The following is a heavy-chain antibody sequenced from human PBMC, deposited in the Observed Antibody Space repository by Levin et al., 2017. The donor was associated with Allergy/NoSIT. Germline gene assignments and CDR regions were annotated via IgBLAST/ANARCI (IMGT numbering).Heavy chain of an antibody. CDR3: ARVAGYSYGLFDY. D-gene: IGHD5-18*01. CDR1: GFTFSSYG. CDR2: IWYDGSNK. Sequence: GESLKISCAASGFTFSSYGMHWVRQAPGKGLEWVAVIWYDGSNKYYADSVKGRFTISRDNSKNTLYLQMNSLRAEDTAVYYCARVAGYSYGLFDYWGQGTLVTVSS. V-gene: IGHV3-33*01. J-gene: IGHJ4*02.